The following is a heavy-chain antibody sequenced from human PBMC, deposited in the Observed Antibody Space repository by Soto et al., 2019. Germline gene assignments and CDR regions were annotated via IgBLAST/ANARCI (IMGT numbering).Heavy chain of an antibody. J-gene: IGHJ6*02. CDR2: IIPIFGTA. Sequence: SVKVSCKASGGTCSIYAISCVLQSPVQWLEWMGGIIPIFGTANYAQKFQGRVTITADKSTSTAYMELSSLRSEDTAVYYCARDRGYSGSYYGMDVWGQGTTVTVSS. CDR1: GGTCSIYA. CDR3: ARDRGYSGSYYGMDV. V-gene: IGHV1-69*06. D-gene: IGHD1-26*01.